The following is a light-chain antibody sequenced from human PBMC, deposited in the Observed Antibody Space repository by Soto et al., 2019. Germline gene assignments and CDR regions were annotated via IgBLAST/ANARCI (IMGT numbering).Light chain of an antibody. CDR2: EVT. J-gene: IGLJ1*01. CDR1: SSDIGGYNF. Sequence: QSALTQPPSASGSPGQSATISCTGTSSDIGGYNFVSWYQHHPDRAPKLIIYEVTKRPSGVPDRFSGSKSGNTASLTVSGLQAEDEADYYRSSCAGSTNPYVFGTGTKLTVL. V-gene: IGLV2-8*01. CDR3: SSCAGSTNPYV.